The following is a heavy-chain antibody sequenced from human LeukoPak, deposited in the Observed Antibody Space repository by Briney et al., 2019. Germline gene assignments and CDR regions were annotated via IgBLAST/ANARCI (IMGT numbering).Heavy chain of an antibody. V-gene: IGHV1-2*02. Sequence: GASVKVSCKASGYTFTGYYMHRVRQAPGQGLEWMGWINPNSGGTNYAQKFQGRVTMTRDTSISTAYMELSRLRSDDTAVYYCARVNGVTHYYYYGMDVWGQGTTVTVSS. J-gene: IGHJ6*02. CDR2: INPNSGGT. CDR1: GYTFTGYY. D-gene: IGHD1-1*01. CDR3: ARVNGVTHYYYYGMDV.